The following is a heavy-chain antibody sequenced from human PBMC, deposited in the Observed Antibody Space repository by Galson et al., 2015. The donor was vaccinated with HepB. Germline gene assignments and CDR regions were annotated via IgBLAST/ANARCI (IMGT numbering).Heavy chain of an antibody. CDR2: ISGSGGST. CDR3: AKARVVRGVIIDFDY. CDR1: GFTFSSYA. V-gene: IGHV3-23*01. Sequence: SLRLSCAASGFTFSSYAMSWVRQAPGKGLEWVSAISGSGGSTYYADSVKGRFTISRDNSKNTLYLQMNSLRAEDTAVYYCAKARVVRGVIIDFDYWGQGTLVTVSS. J-gene: IGHJ4*02. D-gene: IGHD3-10*01.